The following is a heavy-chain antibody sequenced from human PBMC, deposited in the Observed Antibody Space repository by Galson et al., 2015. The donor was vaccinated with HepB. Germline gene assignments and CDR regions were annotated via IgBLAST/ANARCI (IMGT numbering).Heavy chain of an antibody. Sequence: SLRLSCAASGFKFDDYAMHWVRQAPGRGLEWVSGISWNSGNIAYADSVKGRFTVSRDNAKNSLYLQMNYLRAEDTAFYYCAKAGEITTSHYYYYMGVWGKGTTVTVSS. CDR3: AKAGEITTSHYYYYMGV. CDR2: ISWNSGNI. V-gene: IGHV3-9*01. J-gene: IGHJ6*03. CDR1: GFKFDDYA. D-gene: IGHD3-10*01.